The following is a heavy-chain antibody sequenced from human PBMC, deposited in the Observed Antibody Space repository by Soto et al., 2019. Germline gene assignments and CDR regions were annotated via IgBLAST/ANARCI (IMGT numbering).Heavy chain of an antibody. V-gene: IGHV3-23*01. CDR3: AKDHSYYGSGSYPCGMDV. J-gene: IGHJ6*02. CDR2: ISGSGGST. Sequence: GGSLRHSCAASGFTFRRYAISSVIQAPGKGLEWVSAISGSGGSTYYADSVKGRFTISRDNSKNTLYLQMNSLRAEDTAVYYCAKDHSYYGSGSYPCGMDVWGQGT. D-gene: IGHD3-10*01. CDR1: GFTFRRYA.